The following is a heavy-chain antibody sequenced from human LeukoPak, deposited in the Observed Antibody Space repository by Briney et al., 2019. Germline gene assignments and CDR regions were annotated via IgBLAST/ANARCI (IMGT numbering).Heavy chain of an antibody. CDR1: GFTFSNYA. J-gene: IGHJ6*02. V-gene: IGHV3-23*01. CDR2: VNGAGDAI. CDR3: TKDRPNGMHV. Sequence: GGSLRVSCAASGFTFSNYARSWVRQAPGKGLEWVSGVNGAGDAIYYADYVKGRFIISRDNFKNILYLQMNSLRADDTAVYYYTKDRPNGMHVWGQGTTVTVSS.